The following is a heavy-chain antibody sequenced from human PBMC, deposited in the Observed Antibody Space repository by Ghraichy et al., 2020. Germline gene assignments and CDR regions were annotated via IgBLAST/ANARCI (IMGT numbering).Heavy chain of an antibody. CDR3: ARAPDCSSTSCYRSMYYFDY. J-gene: IGHJ4*02. Sequence: GGSLRLSCAASGFTVSSNYMSWVRQAPGKGLEWVSVIYSGGSTYYADSVKGRFTISRDNSKNTLYLQMNSLRAEDTAVYYCARAPDCSSTSCYRSMYYFDYWGQGTLVTVSS. CDR2: IYSGGST. V-gene: IGHV3-53*01. CDR1: GFTVSSNY. D-gene: IGHD2-2*01.